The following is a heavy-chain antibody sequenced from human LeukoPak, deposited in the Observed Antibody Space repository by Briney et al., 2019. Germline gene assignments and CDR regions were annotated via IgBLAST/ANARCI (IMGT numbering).Heavy chain of an antibody. CDR1: GFTFSSYG. CDR2: IWYDGSNK. Sequence: GGSLRLSCAASGFTFSSYGMHWVRQAPGKGLEWVAVIWYDGSNKYYADSVKGRFTISRDNSKNTLYLQMNSLRAEDTAVYYCARDANDDYFDYWGQGTLVTVSS. J-gene: IGHJ4*02. V-gene: IGHV3-30*19. D-gene: IGHD2-8*01. CDR3: ARDANDDYFDY.